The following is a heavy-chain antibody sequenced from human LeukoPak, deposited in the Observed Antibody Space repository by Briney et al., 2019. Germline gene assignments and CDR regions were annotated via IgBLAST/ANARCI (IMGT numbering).Heavy chain of an antibody. CDR1: GYSISSGYY. Sequence: SETLSLTCAVSGYSISSGYYWGWIRQPPGRGLEWIGSIYHSGSTYYNPPLKSRVTISVDTSKNQFSLKLSSVTAADTAVYYCARQLLRFLEWLSNPGAFDIWGQGTMVTVSS. CDR2: IYHSGST. CDR3: ARQLLRFLEWLSNPGAFDI. V-gene: IGHV4-38-2*01. J-gene: IGHJ3*02. D-gene: IGHD3-3*01.